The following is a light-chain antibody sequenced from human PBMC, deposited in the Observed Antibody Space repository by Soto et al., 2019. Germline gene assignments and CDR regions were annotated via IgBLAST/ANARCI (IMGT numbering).Light chain of an antibody. V-gene: IGKV2-28*01. CDR1: QSLLFN. J-gene: IGKJ3*01. CDR2: LGS. CDR3: MQGVQTPFT. Sequence: DIVMTQSPLSLPVTPGEPASISCRSSQSLLFNLDWYLQKPGQSPQLLISLGSNRAPGVPDRFSGSGSGTDFTLKISRVEAEDVGVYYCMQGVQTPFTFGPGTKVDIK.